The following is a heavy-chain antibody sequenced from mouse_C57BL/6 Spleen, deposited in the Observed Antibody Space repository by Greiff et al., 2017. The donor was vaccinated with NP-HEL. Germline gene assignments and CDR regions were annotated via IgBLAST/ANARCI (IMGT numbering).Heavy chain of an antibody. CDR3: ARWEGLDY. CDR2: INPNNGGT. V-gene: IGHV1-26*01. CDR1: GYTFTDYY. Sequence: EVQLQQSGPELVKPGASVKISCKASGYTFTDYYMNWVKQSHGKSLEWIGDINPNNGGTSYNQKFKGKATLTVDKSSSTAYMELRSLTSEDSAVYYCARWEGLDYWGQGTTLTVSS. J-gene: IGHJ2*01. D-gene: IGHD3-3*01.